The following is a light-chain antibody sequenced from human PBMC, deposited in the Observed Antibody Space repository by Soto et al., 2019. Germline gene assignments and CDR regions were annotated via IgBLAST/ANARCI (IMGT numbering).Light chain of an antibody. V-gene: IGLV2-14*01. CDR3: SSYTGSSNVDV. J-gene: IGLJ1*01. CDR2: EVS. CDR1: SSDFGGYNY. Sequence: QSVLTQPASGSGFLEHWITISGTGTSSDFGGYNYVSWYQQHPGKAPKLIIYEVSNRPSGVSNRFSGSKSGNTASLTISGLQAEDDADYYCSSYTGSSNVDVFGTGTKLTVL.